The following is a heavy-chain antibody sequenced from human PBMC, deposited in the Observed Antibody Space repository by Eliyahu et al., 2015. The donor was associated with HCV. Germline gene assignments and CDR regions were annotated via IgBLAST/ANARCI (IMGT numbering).Heavy chain of an antibody. Sequence: EVQLEESGGGLVQPGRSLRLSCVASGFTYEHAMHWVRQVPGKGLEWVAAIGWDSTRIGYADSVKGRFTVSRDNAKDSLYLQMDSLRPEDTALYYCGKDIKPGGMDVWGQGTTVTVSS. CDR2: IGWDSTRI. D-gene: IGHD1-14*01. J-gene: IGHJ6*02. CDR1: GFTYEHA. V-gene: IGHV3-9*01. CDR3: GKDIKPGGMDV.